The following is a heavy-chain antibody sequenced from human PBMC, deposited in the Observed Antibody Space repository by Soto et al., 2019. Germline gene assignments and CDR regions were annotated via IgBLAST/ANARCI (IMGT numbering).Heavy chain of an antibody. D-gene: IGHD3-3*01. J-gene: IGHJ5*02. Sequence: PSETLSLTCAVYGGSFSGYYWSWIRQPPGKGLEWIGEINHSGSTNYNPSLKSRVTISVDTSKNQFSLKLSSVTAADTAVYYCARGLKRYDFWSGSNYNWFDPWGQGTLVTVSS. V-gene: IGHV4-34*01. CDR1: GGSFSGYY. CDR2: INHSGST. CDR3: ARGLKRYDFWSGSNYNWFDP.